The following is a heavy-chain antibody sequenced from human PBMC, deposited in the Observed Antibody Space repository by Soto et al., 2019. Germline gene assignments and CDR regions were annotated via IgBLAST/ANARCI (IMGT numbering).Heavy chain of an antibody. Sequence: SETPSLTYTVSGGSLSSSSYYWGRVRQPPGKGLEWIGSIYYSGSTYYNPSLKSRVTISVDTSKNQFSLKLSSVTAADTAVYYCASFVDTPNWFDPWGQGTLVTVSS. CDR1: GGSLSSSSYY. V-gene: IGHV4-39*01. CDR3: ASFVDTPNWFDP. CDR2: IYYSGST. D-gene: IGHD5-18*01. J-gene: IGHJ5*02.